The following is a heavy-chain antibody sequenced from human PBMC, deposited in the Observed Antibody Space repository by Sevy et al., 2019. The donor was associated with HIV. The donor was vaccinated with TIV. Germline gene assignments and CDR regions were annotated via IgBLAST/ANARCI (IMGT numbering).Heavy chain of an antibody. V-gene: IGHV3-11*01. CDR3: ARDRDIVVVVAGIPSYYYYGMDV. D-gene: IGHD2-15*01. Sequence: GGSLRLSCAASGFTFSDYYMSWIRQAPGKGLEWVSYISSSGSTIYYADSVKGRFTISRDNAKNSLYLQMKSLRAEDTAVYYCARDRDIVVVVAGIPSYYYYGMDVWGQGTTVTVSS. J-gene: IGHJ6*02. CDR2: ISSSGSTI. CDR1: GFTFSDYY.